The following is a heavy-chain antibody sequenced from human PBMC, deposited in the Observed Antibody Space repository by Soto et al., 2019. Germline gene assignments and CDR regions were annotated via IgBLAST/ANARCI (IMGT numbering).Heavy chain of an antibody. J-gene: IGHJ4*02. D-gene: IGHD6-19*01. V-gene: IGHV1-2*02. CDR2: INPKSVGT. Sequence: QVQLVQSGAEVKQPGASMKVSCKASGYIFSDNYIHWVRQAPGQGLEWMAWINPKSVGTNYARNFQGRVTLTRDTSISTAYMDLGRLTSDDTAAYYCARAREDSSGWFDYWGQGTLVTVSS. CDR1: GYIFSDNY. CDR3: ARAREDSSGWFDY.